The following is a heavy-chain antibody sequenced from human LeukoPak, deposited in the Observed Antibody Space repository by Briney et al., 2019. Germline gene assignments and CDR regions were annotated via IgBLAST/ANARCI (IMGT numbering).Heavy chain of an antibody. CDR2: INHSGST. J-gene: IGHJ4*02. V-gene: IGHV4-34*01. CDR1: GGSFSGYY. D-gene: IGHD4-11*01. Sequence: SETLSLTCAVYGGSFSGYYWSWIRQPLGKGLEWIGEINHSGSTNYNPSLKSRVTISVDTSKNQFSLKLSSVTAADTAVYYCARGSTVTTYFDYWGQGTLVTVSS. CDR3: ARGSTVTTYFDY.